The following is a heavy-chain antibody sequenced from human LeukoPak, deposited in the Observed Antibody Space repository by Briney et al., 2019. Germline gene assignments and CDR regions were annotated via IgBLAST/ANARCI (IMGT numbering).Heavy chain of an antibody. CDR1: GFTFSSYA. V-gene: IGHV3-53*01. D-gene: IGHD6-19*01. CDR3: ARDAPGQWLAFDY. Sequence: PGGSLRLSCAASGFTFSSYAMNWARQAPGKGLEWVSVIYSGGSTYYADSVKGRFTISRDNSKNTLYLQMNSLRAEDTAVYYCARDAPGQWLAFDYWGQGTLVTVSS. CDR2: IYSGGST. J-gene: IGHJ4*02.